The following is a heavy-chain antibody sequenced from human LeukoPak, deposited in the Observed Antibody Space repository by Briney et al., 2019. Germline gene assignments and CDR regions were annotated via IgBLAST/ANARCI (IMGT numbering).Heavy chain of an antibody. D-gene: IGHD2-2*01. Sequence: GGSQRLSCAASGFTFEDYAMHWVRQTPGKGLEWVSLISAKGDGTHYADSVKGRFTISRDNSKNSLYLQMNSLRIEDTALYYCARDARCSPSNCYGWVDSWGQGTRVIVSS. V-gene: IGHV3-43*02. J-gene: IGHJ5*01. CDR1: GFTFEDYA. CDR2: ISAKGDGT. CDR3: ARDARCSPSNCYGWVDS.